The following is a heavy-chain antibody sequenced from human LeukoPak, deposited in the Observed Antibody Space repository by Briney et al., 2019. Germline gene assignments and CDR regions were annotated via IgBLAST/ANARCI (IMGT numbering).Heavy chain of an antibody. CDR1: GSSPNNYA. CDR2: IRHDGLNK. CDR3: AKAGQRSYAEAFDS. Sequence: GGSLRLSCAASGSSPNNYAMHWVRQAPGKGLEWVAVIRHDGLNKFYADFLKGRFTISRDFSKDTVYLQMSGLTVEDTAVYYCAKAGQRSYAEAFDSWGQGTLVTVSS. J-gene: IGHJ4*02. V-gene: IGHV3-30*02. D-gene: IGHD3-16*01.